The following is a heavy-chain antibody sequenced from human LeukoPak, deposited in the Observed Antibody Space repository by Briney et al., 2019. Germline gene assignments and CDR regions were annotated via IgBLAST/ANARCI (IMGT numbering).Heavy chain of an antibody. J-gene: IGHJ3*02. D-gene: IGHD3-22*01. CDR3: ARNYDSSVAFDI. CDR2: INSDGSNT. Sequence: GGSLRLSCAASGFTITSYWMHWVRQAPGKGLVWVARINSDGSNTNYADSVKGRFTISRDNAKNSLYLQMNSLRAEDTAVYYCARNYDSSVAFDIWGQGTMVTVSS. V-gene: IGHV3-74*01. CDR1: GFTITSYW.